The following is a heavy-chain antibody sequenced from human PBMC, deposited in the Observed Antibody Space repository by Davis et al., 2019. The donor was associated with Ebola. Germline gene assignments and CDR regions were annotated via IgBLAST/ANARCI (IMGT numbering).Heavy chain of an antibody. CDR1: GGTFSSYA. D-gene: IGHD6-6*01. J-gene: IGHJ6*02. V-gene: IGHV1-69*05. CDR2: IIPIFGTA. CDR3: ARAPSIAARRGYYYYGMDV. Sequence: SVKVSCKASGGTFSSYAISWVRQAPGQGLEWMGGIIPIFGTANYAQKFQGRVTMTRNTSISTAYMELSSLRSEDTAVYYCARAPSIAARRGYYYYGMDVWGQGTTVTVSS.